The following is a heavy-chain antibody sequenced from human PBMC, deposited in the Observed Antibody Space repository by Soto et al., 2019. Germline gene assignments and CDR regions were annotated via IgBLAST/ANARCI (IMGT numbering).Heavy chain of an antibody. J-gene: IGHJ4*02. V-gene: IGHV1-3*01. CDR2: INAGNGNT. D-gene: IGHD6-13*01. Sequence: ASVKVSCKASGYTFTSYAMHWVRQAPGQRLEWMGWINAGNGNTKYPQKFQGRVTITRDTSASTAYMELSSLRSEDTAVYYCARAIAAAGIYYFDYWGQGTLVTSPQ. CDR3: ARAIAAAGIYYFDY. CDR1: GYTFTSYA.